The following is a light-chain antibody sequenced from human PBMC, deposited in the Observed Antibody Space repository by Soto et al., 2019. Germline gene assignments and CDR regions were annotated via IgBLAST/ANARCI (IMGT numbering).Light chain of an antibody. V-gene: IGKV1-5*01. CDR2: DAS. CDR3: QQYNSYPYT. CDR1: QSISSW. J-gene: IGKJ2*01. Sequence: DIQMTQSPSTLSASVGDRVTITCRASQSISSWLAWYQQKPGKAPRFLIYDASSLESRVPSRFGGSGSGTEFTLTIYSLQPDDFATYYCQQYNSYPYTFGQGTKLEIK.